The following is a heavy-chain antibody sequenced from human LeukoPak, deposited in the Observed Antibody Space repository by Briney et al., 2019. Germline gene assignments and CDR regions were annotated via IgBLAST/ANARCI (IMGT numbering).Heavy chain of an antibody. Sequence: GASVKVSCKASGYTFTNYDINWVRQATGQGLEWMGWMNPNSGNTNYGQKFQGRVTMTRNTSISTAYMELSSLTSEDTAVYYCARNGQQVRYFQHWGQGTLVTVSS. J-gene: IGHJ1*01. D-gene: IGHD6-13*01. CDR2: MNPNSGNT. CDR3: ARNGQQVRYFQH. V-gene: IGHV1-8*01. CDR1: GYTFTNYD.